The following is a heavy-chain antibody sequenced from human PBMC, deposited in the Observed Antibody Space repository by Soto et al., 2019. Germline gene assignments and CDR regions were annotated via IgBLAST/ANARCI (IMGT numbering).Heavy chain of an antibody. CDR1: GGSISSYK. Sequence: VSGGSISSYKWSWIRQPPGKGLEWIGYIYDSGSANYNPSLKSQVTISVDTSKNQFSLKVTSVTAADTAVYYCARTPIAMVRGVVSGNGMDVWGQGTTVTISS. CDR3: ARTPIAMVRGVVSGNGMDV. J-gene: IGHJ6*02. D-gene: IGHD3-10*01. V-gene: IGHV4-59*01. CDR2: IYDSGSA.